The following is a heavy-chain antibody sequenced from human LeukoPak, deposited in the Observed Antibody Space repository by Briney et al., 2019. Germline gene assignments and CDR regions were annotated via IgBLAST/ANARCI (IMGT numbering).Heavy chain of an antibody. D-gene: IGHD7-27*01. CDR1: GFTFSTYW. Sequence: GGSLRLSCAASGFTFSTYWMHWVRQAPGKGLVWVSHIKTDGSSTTYADSVKGRFSISRDNAKNTLYLQMNSLRAEDTAVYYCARGRALTGDLVDYWGQGTLVTVSS. V-gene: IGHV3-74*01. J-gene: IGHJ4*02. CDR3: ARGRALTGDLVDY. CDR2: IKTDGSST.